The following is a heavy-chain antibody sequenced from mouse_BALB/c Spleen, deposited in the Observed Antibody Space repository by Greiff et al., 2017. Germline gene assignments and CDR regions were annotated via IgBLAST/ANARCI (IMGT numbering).Heavy chain of an antibody. D-gene: IGHD1-1*01. Sequence: VKVVESGPGLVAPSQSLSITCTVSGFSLTSYGVHWVRQPPGKGLEWLGVIWAGGSTNYNSALMSRLSISKDNSKSQVFLKMNSLQTDDTAMYYCARDGTTVRDFDYWGQGTTLTVSS. V-gene: IGHV2-9*02. CDR2: IWAGGST. J-gene: IGHJ2*01. CDR3: ARDGTTVRDFDY. CDR1: GFSLTSYG.